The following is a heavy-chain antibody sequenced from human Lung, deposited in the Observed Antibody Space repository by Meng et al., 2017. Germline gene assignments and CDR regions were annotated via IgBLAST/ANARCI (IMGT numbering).Heavy chain of an antibody. D-gene: IGHD5-18*01. V-gene: IGHV3-23*01. Sequence: EVQLLESGGGLGQPGGSLRLSCAASGFTFTAFSMTWVRQAPGKGLEWVSTISSTGDSTFYPDSVKGRFIVSRDNSKNTLYLQMNSLRAEDTAIYYCAKEAAMASWGQGTLVTVSS. CDR2: ISSTGDST. J-gene: IGHJ5*02. CDR1: GFTFTAFS. CDR3: AKEAAMAS.